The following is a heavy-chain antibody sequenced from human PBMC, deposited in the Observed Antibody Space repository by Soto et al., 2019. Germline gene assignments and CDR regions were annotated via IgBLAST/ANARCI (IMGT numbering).Heavy chain of an antibody. V-gene: IGHV3-7*03. Sequence: EVQLVESGGGLVQPGGSLRLSCAASGFTFSSYWMSWVRQAPGKGLEWVANIKQDGSAKYYEDSVKGRFTISRDTAKNSLYLQLNSLRAEDTAVYYCARDSPEYFQHWGQGTLVTVSS. CDR2: IKQDGSAK. J-gene: IGHJ1*01. CDR1: GFTFSSYW. CDR3: ARDSPEYFQH.